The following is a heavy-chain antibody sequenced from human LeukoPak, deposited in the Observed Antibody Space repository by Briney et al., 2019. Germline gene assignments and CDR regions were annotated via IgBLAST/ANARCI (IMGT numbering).Heavy chain of an antibody. Sequence: SETLSLTCTVSGGSISSHYWAWLRQPPGKGLEWIGWMFFTGDTNYNPSLKSRVTISVDHSKNQFSLKLTSVTAADTAVYYCAKEGNDYGANSIDYWGQGTLVTVSS. J-gene: IGHJ4*02. CDR3: AKEGNDYGANSIDY. D-gene: IGHD4-23*01. V-gene: IGHV4-59*11. CDR1: GGSISSHY. CDR2: MFFTGDT.